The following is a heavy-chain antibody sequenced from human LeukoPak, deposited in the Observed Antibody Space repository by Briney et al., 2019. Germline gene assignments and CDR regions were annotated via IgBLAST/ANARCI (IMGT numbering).Heavy chain of an antibody. CDR2: ISYDGSNK. CDR3: ARDAKYSSSWYYFDY. D-gene: IGHD6-13*01. J-gene: IGHJ4*02. CDR1: GFTFSSYA. Sequence: GGSLRLSCAASGFTFSSYAMHWVRQAPGKGLEWVAVISYDGSNKYYADSVKGRITISRDNSKNTLYLQMNSLRAEDTAVYYCARDAKYSSSWYYFDYWGQGTLVTVSS. V-gene: IGHV3-30-3*01.